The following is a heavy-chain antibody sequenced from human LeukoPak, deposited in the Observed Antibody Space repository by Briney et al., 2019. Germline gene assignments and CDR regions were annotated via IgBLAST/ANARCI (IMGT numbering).Heavy chain of an antibody. CDR3: TRTWPGNTCFNF. V-gene: IGHV3-15*01. Sequence: GGSLRLSCATSGFIFNDAWMNWVRQAPGKGLEWLGRIKSISYGGTIDYAAPVKGRFTISRDDSKNTLYLQMDSLETEDTAVYYCTRTWPGNTCFNFWGQGTLVTVPS. CDR2: IKSISYGGTI. CDR1: GFIFNDAW. D-gene: IGHD1-7*01. J-gene: IGHJ4*02.